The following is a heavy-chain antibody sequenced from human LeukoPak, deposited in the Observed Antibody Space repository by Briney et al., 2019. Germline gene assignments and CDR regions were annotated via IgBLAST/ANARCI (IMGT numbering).Heavy chain of an antibody. D-gene: IGHD2-2*01. CDR2: IYSDGST. Sequence: GGSLRLSCAASGFTVSSNYMSWVRQAPGKGLEWVSIIYSDGSTYYADSVKGRFTISRDNSKNTLYLQMNSLRAEDTAVYYCAKDGAGSQSYCSSTSCYVDYWGQGTLVTVSS. CDR1: GFTVSSNY. V-gene: IGHV3-66*01. CDR3: AKDGAGSQSYCSSTSCYVDY. J-gene: IGHJ4*02.